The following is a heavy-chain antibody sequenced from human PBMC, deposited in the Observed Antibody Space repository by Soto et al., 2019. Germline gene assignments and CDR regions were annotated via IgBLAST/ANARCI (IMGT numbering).Heavy chain of an antibody. V-gene: IGHV3-23*01. CDR2: IGGSGGGT. Sequence: RLSCAASGFTFSSYAMTWVRQAPGKGLGWVSVIGGSGGGTYYADSVKGRFTISRDNSKNTLYLQMNSLRAEDTAVYYCAKGTANWNFGYFDYWGQGTLVTVSS. CDR3: AKGTANWNFGYFDY. CDR1: GFTFSSYA. J-gene: IGHJ4*02. D-gene: IGHD1-7*01.